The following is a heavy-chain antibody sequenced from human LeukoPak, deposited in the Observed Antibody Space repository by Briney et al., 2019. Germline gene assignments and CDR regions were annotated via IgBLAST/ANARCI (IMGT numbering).Heavy chain of an antibody. D-gene: IGHD3-3*01. CDR3: ASVRRTISGVVSDALDI. V-gene: IGHV3-74*01. CDR2: IKTDGSTI. CDR1: GFVFSNYW. Sequence: GGSLRLSCAASGFVFSNYWMHWVRQAPGKGLVWVSRIKTDGSTITYADSVKGRFTISRDNAMNTLYLQMNSLGAEDTAVYYCASVRRTISGVVSDALDIWGQGTMVTVSS. J-gene: IGHJ3*02.